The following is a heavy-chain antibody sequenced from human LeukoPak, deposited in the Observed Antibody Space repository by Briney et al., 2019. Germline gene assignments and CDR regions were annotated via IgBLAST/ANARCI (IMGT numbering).Heavy chain of an antibody. CDR3: ARGGLTYYDFWSGYYPPYFDY. Sequence: TSETLSLTCTVSGGSISSYYWSWIRQPPGKGLEWIGYIYYSGSTNYNPSLKSRVTISVDTSKNQFSLKLSSVTAADTAVYYCARGGLTYYDFWSGYYPPYFDYWGQGTLVTVSS. V-gene: IGHV4-59*01. J-gene: IGHJ4*02. CDR1: GGSISSYY. CDR2: IYYSGST. D-gene: IGHD3-3*01.